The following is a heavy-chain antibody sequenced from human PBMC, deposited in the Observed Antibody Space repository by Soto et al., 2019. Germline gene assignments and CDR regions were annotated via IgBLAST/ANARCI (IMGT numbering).Heavy chain of an antibody. D-gene: IGHD4-17*01. V-gene: IGHV1-69*13. CDR1: GGTFSSYA. CDR2: IIPIFGTA. CDR3: ARDERNRLRSSVDY. Sequence: GASVKVSCKASGGTFSSYAISWVRQAPGQGFEWMGGIIPIFGTANYAQKFQGRVTITADESTSTAYMELSSLRSEDTAVYYCARDERNRLRSSVDYWGQGTLVTVSS. J-gene: IGHJ4*02.